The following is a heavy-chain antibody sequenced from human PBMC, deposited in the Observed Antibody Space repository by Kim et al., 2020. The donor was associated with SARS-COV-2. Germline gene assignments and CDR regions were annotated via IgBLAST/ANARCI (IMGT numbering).Heavy chain of an antibody. D-gene: IGHD1-1*01. Sequence: ASVKVSCKASGYTFTTYYMHWVRQAPGQGLEWMGIISPSDDSATYAQKFQGRVTMTRDTSTSTVYMELSNLRSEDTALYYCARDSLSGTYYDYWGQGTLVTVSS. V-gene: IGHV1-46*01. CDR3: ARDSLSGTYYDY. CDR2: ISPSDDSA. CDR1: GYTFTTYY. J-gene: IGHJ4*02.